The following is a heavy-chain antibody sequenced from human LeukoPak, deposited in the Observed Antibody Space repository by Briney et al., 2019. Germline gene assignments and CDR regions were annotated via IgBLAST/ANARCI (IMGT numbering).Heavy chain of an antibody. V-gene: IGHV3-33*01. Sequence: GRSLRLSCAASGFTFSSYGMHWVRQAPGEGLEWVAVIWYDGSNKYYADSVKGRFTISRDNSKNTLYLQMNSLRAEDTAVYYCARGRRAYYYYGMDVWGQGTTVTVSS. CDR3: ARGRRAYYYYGMDV. CDR2: IWYDGSNK. J-gene: IGHJ6*02. CDR1: GFTFSSYG.